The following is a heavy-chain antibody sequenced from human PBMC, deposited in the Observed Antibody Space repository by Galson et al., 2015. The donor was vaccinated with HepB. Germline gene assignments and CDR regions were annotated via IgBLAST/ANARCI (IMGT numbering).Heavy chain of an antibody. V-gene: IGHV3-74*01. CDR2: INTDGSST. CDR1: GFTFSNFW. D-gene: IGHD6-19*01. CDR3: ARSRVERVGAGTFDY. J-gene: IGHJ4*02. Sequence: SLRLSCAASGFTFSNFWMHWVRQAPGKGLVWVSRINTDGSSTTYADSVRGRSTISRDNAKNTLSLQMNSLRAADTAVYYCARSRVERVGAGTFDYWGQGTLVTVSS.